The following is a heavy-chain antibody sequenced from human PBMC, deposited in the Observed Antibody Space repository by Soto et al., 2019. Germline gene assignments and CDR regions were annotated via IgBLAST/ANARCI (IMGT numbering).Heavy chain of an antibody. D-gene: IGHD2-2*01. Sequence: SATLSLTXTVSGRSISSGAYYWSWIRQRPGKGLEWIGYIYYSGSTYYNPSLKSRVTISVDTSKNQFSLKLSSVTAADTAVYYCARRLTEYLNNWFDPWGQGTLVTVSS. CDR3: ARRLTEYLNNWFDP. CDR2: IYYSGST. V-gene: IGHV4-30-4*01. J-gene: IGHJ5*02. CDR1: GRSISSGAYY.